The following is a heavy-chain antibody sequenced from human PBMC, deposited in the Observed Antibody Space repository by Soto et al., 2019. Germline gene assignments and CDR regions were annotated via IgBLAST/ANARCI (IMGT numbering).Heavy chain of an antibody. D-gene: IGHD3-10*01. CDR2: ISGSGGST. CDR3: AKAPDFGELCH. V-gene: IGHV3-23*01. J-gene: IGHJ4*02. Sequence: GGSLRLSCAASGCTFSSYAMSWVRQAPGKGLEWVSAISGSGGSTYYAASVKGRFTISRDNSKNTLYLQMNSLRAEDTAVYCCAKAPDFGELCHWGQGTLVTVSS. CDR1: GCTFSSYA.